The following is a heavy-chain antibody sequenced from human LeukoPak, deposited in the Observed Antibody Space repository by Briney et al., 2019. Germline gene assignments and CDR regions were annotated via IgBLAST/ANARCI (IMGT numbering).Heavy chain of an antibody. CDR2: MNPNSGNT. V-gene: IGHV1-8*01. CDR3: ARALLAYCSSTSCYGNWFDP. D-gene: IGHD2-2*01. J-gene: IGHJ5*02. CDR1: GYTFTSYD. Sequence: ASVKVSCKASGYTFTSYDINWVRQATGQGLEWMGWMNPNSGNTGYAQKFQGRVTMTRNTSISTAYMELSSLRSEDTAVYYCARALLAYCSSTSCYGNWFDPWGQGTLVTVS.